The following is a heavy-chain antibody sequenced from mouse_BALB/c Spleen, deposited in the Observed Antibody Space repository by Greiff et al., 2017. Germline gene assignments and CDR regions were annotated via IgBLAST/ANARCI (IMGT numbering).Heavy chain of an antibody. CDR1: GYSITSDYA. V-gene: IGHV3-2*02. D-gene: IGHD4-1*01. CDR2: ISYSGST. J-gene: IGHJ4*01. Sequence: EVKLQESGPGLVKPSQSLSLTCTVTGYSITSDYAWNWIRQFPGNKLEWMGYISYSGSTSYNPSLKSRISITRDTSKNQFFLQLNSVTTEDTATYYCAYWALFYAMDYWGQGTSVTVSS. CDR3: AYWALFYAMDY.